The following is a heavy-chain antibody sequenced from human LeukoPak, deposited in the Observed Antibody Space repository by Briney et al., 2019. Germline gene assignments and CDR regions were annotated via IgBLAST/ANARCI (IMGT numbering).Heavy chain of an antibody. V-gene: IGHV3-21*01. D-gene: IGHD2-21*01. Sequence: GGSLRLSCAASGFTFSSYSMSWVRQAPGKGLEWVSYTTSSSSYIYYADSVKGRFTISRDNAKNSLYLQMNSLRAGDTAVYFCVVVGPTVYFDYWGQGTLVTVSS. CDR3: VVVGPTVYFDY. CDR1: GFTFSSYS. CDR2: TTSSSSYI. J-gene: IGHJ4*02.